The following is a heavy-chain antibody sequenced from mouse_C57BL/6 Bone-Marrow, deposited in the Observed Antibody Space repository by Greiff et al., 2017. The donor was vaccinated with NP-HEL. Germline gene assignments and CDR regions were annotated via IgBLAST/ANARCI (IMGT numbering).Heavy chain of an antibody. CDR3: ARGDYYGSSYDY. J-gene: IGHJ2*01. CDR1: GYTFTSYW. V-gene: IGHV1-55*01. Sequence: VQRVESGAELVKPGASVKMSCKASGYTFTSYWITWVKQRPGQGLEWIGDIYPGSGSTNYNEKFKSKATLTVDTSSSTAYMQLSSLTSEDSAVYYCARGDYYGSSYDYWGQGSTLTVSS. D-gene: IGHD1-1*01. CDR2: IYPGSGST.